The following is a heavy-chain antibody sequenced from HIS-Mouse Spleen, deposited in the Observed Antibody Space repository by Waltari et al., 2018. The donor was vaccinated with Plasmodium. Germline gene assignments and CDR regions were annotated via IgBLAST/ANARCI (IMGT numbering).Heavy chain of an antibody. CDR1: GFTFSSYW. D-gene: IGHD7-27*01. CDR2: IKQDGSGR. Sequence: EVQLVESGGGLVQPGGSLRLSCAASGFTFSSYWMSWVRQDPGKGLEVVANIKQDGSGRYYVDSVKGRFTISRDNAKNSLYLQMNSLRAEDTAVYYCAREFGTGNWYFDLWGRGTLVTVSS. V-gene: IGHV3-7*01. J-gene: IGHJ2*01. CDR3: AREFGTGNWYFDL.